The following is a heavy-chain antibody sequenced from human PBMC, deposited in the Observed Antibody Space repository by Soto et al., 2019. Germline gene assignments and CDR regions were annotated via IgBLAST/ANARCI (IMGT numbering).Heavy chain of an antibody. CDR2: IHGDGDYI. CDR1: GFTFSCCA. V-gene: IGHV3-23*01. D-gene: IGHD6-13*01. Sequence: EVQLLESGGGLVQPGGSLRLSCAASGFTFSCCAMSWVRQAPGKGLDYVSTIHGDGDYIHYSDSVKVRFTISRVNSRNTLYLQVNGVRVDETAVYYCVINRGAGSLSDWSVASWGRGYLVTVPS. J-gene: IGHJ2*01. CDR3: VINRGAGSLSDWSVAS.